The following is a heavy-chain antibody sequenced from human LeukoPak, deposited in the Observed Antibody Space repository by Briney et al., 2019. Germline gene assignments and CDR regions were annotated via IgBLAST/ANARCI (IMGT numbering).Heavy chain of an antibody. CDR1: GFTFNSYT. CDR2: MSSDGNKK. CDR3: ARGDYDLSGSYHYGMDV. V-gene: IGHV3-30-3*01. D-gene: IGHD3-10*01. Sequence: GGSLRLSCAAPGFTFNSYTMHWVRQAPGKGLEWVAVMSSDGNKKFYAEYVKGRFTISRDNSENTLYLEMNSLRGEGTAVYYCARGDYDLSGSYHYGMDVWDQGTTVTVSS. J-gene: IGHJ6*02.